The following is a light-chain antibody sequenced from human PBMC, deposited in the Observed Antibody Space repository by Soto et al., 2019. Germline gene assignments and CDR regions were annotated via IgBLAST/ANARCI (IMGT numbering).Light chain of an antibody. Sequence: QSVLTQPASVSGSPGQSITISCTGTSSDVGGYNYVSWYQHHPGKAPKLIIYDVTSRPSGVSIRFSGSKSDNTASLTISGLQPEDEADYHSSSYATYNTPQIVFGTGTKVTVL. J-gene: IGLJ1*01. CDR1: SSDVGGYNY. CDR2: DVT. CDR3: SSYATYNTPQIV. V-gene: IGLV2-14*03.